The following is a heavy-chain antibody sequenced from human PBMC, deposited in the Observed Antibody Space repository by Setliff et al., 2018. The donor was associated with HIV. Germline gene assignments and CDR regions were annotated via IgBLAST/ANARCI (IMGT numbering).Heavy chain of an antibody. Sequence: PSETLSLTCAVSGASFVGDNHWSWIRQTPERGREWIAYFMYTDIHYVNYLNYRNPSLASRLSISVDKSKNQFSLTLSSVTAADTAVYYCARARSDWYNVRPYYFDLWGQGTPVTVSS. J-gene: IGHJ4*02. CDR3: ARARSDWYNVRPYYFDL. CDR2: FMYTDIHYVNYLN. V-gene: IGHV4-30-4*01. D-gene: IGHD6-19*01. CDR1: GASFVGDNH.